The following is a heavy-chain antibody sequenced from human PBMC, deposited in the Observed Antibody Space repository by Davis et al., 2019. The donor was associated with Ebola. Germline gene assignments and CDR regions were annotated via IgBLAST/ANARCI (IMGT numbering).Heavy chain of an antibody. CDR1: AFTFSNYA. CDR2: VSGSGGST. Sequence: GESLKLSCAASAFTFSNYAMSWVRQGPGKGLEWVSAVSGSGGSTYYADSVKGRFTVSRDNSKNTVYMQMNSLRGEDTAVYYCAKIGGTDYWGQGTLVTVSS. D-gene: IGHD1-26*01. J-gene: IGHJ4*02. CDR3: AKIGGTDY. V-gene: IGHV3-23*01.